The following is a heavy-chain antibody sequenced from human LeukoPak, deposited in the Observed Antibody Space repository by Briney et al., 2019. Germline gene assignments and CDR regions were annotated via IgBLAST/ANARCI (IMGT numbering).Heavy chain of an antibody. D-gene: IGHD6-13*01. J-gene: IGHJ4*02. V-gene: IGHV1-8*02. Sequence: ASVKVSCKASGGTFSSYAISWVRQATGQGLEWMGWMNPNSGNTGYAQKFQGRVTMTRNTSISTAYMELSSLRSEDTAVYYCARGLRVSHFDYWGQGTLVTVSS. CDR2: MNPNSGNT. CDR1: GGTFSSYA. CDR3: ARGLRVSHFDY.